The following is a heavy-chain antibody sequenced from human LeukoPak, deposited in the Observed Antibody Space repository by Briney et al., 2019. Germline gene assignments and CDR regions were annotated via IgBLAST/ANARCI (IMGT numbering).Heavy chain of an antibody. J-gene: IGHJ4*02. Sequence: QPGRSLRLSCAASGFTFSSYGMHWVRQAPGKGLEWVAVIWYDGSNKYYADSVKGRFTISRDNSKNTPYLQMNSLRAEDTAVYYCARDTSSGLVRPLGYWGQGTLVTVSS. CDR2: IWYDGSNK. CDR1: GFTFSSYG. D-gene: IGHD6-19*01. CDR3: ARDTSSGLVRPLGY. V-gene: IGHV3-33*01.